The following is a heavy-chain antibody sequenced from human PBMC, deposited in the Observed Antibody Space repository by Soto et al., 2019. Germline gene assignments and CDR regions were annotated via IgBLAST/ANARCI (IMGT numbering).Heavy chain of an antibody. CDR2: INHSGST. V-gene: IGHV4-34*01. D-gene: IGHD4-17*01. J-gene: IGHJ4*02. CDR1: GGSFSGYY. Sequence: QVQLQQWGAGLLKPSETLSLTCAVYGGSFSGYYWSWIRQPPGKGLEWIGEINHSGSTNYNPSLKSRVTISVDTSKNQFSLKLSSVTAADTAVYYCARVLFGGDYALDYWGQGTLVTVSA. CDR3: ARVLFGGDYALDY.